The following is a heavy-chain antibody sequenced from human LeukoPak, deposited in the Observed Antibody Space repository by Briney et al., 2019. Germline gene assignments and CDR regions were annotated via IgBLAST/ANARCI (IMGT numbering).Heavy chain of an antibody. Sequence: ASVKVSCKASGYTFTSYDINWVRQATGQGLEWMGWMNPNSGNTGYAQEFQGRVTMTRSTSISTAYMELSSLRSEDTAVYYCARGEYQWLTQNYYYYYMDVWGKGTTVTVSS. CDR3: ARGEYQWLTQNYYYYYMDV. V-gene: IGHV1-8*01. CDR2: MNPNSGNT. D-gene: IGHD6-19*01. CDR1: GYTFTSYD. J-gene: IGHJ6*03.